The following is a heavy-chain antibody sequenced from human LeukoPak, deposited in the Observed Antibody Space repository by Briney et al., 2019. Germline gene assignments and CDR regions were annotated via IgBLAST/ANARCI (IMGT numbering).Heavy chain of an antibody. CDR2: IYYSGST. J-gene: IGHJ6*02. CDR3: ARGRVYSNYYYYYGMDV. D-gene: IGHD4-11*01. V-gene: IGHV4-59*12. CDR1: GGSISSYY. Sequence: PSETLSLTCTVSGGSISSYYWSWIRQPPGKGLEWIGYIYYSGSTYYNPSLKSRVTISVDTSKNQFSLKLSSVTAADTAVYYCARGRVYSNYYYYYGMDVWGQGTTVTVSS.